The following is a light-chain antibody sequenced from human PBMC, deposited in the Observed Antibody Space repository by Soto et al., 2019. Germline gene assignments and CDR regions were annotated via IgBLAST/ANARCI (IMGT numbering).Light chain of an antibody. Sequence: EIVMPQSLATLSVSPGESETLSGRASQSVSSNLAWYQQKPGQAHRLLIYDASNRATGIPARFSGSGSGTDFTLRISSLEPEDFAVYYCKQRSNWPPTFGKGTRLEIK. CDR1: QSVSSN. CDR3: KQRSNWPPT. V-gene: IGKV3-11*01. CDR2: DAS. J-gene: IGKJ5*01.